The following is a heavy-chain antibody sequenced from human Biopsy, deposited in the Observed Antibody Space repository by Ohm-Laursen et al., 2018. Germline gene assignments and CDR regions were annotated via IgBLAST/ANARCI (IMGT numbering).Heavy chain of an antibody. Sequence: TLSLTCTVSGGSISSDYWSWIRQTPGKGLEWIGYIYYSGGTNYNPSLKIRVTISVDTSKNQFSLRLNSVTAADTAVYYCARATNSTGWPYYYFYGMDVWGQGTTVTVSS. J-gene: IGHJ6*02. CDR3: ARATNSTGWPYYYFYGMDV. D-gene: IGHD2/OR15-2a*01. CDR1: GGSISSDY. V-gene: IGHV4-59*01. CDR2: IYYSGGT.